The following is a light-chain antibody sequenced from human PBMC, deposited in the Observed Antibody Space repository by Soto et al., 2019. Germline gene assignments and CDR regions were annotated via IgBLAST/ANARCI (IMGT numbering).Light chain of an antibody. V-gene: IGKV1-5*03. J-gene: IGKJ1*01. CDR2: MVS. CDR1: QSIRNW. CDR3: QQYSTYPWT. Sequence: DIQMTQSPSTLSASVGDRVTITCRASQSIRNWLAWYQQKPGKAPKSLLYMVSTLESGVPSRFSGSGYETDFPLTISSLQPDDFATYYCQQYSTYPWTFGQGTKVEI.